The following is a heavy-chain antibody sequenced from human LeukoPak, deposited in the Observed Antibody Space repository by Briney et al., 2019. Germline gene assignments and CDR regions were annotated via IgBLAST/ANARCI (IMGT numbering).Heavy chain of an antibody. V-gene: IGHV3-53*01. Sequence: GGSLRLSCAASGFIVSDNYMSWVRQAPGQGLEWVSVIYSGGSTYYADSVKGRFTISRDNSKNTLYLQVNSLRAEDTAVYYCARGYCTNGLCYYYFDYWGQGTLVTVSS. CDR1: GFIVSDNY. CDR3: ARGYCTNGLCYYYFDY. CDR2: IYSGGST. J-gene: IGHJ4*02. D-gene: IGHD2-8*01.